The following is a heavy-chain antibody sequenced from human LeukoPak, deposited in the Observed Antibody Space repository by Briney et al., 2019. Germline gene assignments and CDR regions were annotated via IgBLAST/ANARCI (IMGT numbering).Heavy chain of an antibody. CDR2: ISGSGGST. Sequence: GGSLRLSCAASGFTFSTYAMSWVRQAPGKGLEWVSSISGSGGSTYYADSVKGRFTVSRDNAKNMLYLQMSSLRAEDTAVYYCTRGAYSSGPFDPWGQGTLVTVSS. V-gene: IGHV3-23*01. CDR1: GFTFSTYA. J-gene: IGHJ5*02. D-gene: IGHD6-19*01. CDR3: TRGAYSSGPFDP.